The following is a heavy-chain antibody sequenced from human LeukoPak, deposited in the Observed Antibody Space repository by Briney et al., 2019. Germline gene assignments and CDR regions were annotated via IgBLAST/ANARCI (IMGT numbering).Heavy chain of an antibody. CDR1: GFTFSSYW. Sequence: GVSLRLSYAASGFTFSSYWMLGVRQAPGKGLVWVSRINSDGGTTTYADSVKDRFTISRDNDKNTLYLQMNSLRAEDTAVYYCARGRSFGCDYWGQGTLVTVSS. V-gene: IGHV3-74*01. D-gene: IGHD3-3*01. CDR2: INSDGGTT. J-gene: IGHJ4*02. CDR3: ARGRSFGCDY.